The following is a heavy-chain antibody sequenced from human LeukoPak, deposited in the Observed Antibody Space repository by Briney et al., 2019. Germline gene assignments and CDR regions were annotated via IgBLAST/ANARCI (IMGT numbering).Heavy chain of an antibody. Sequence: SGPTLVKPTQTLTLTCTFSGFSLSTSGVGVGWIRQPPGKALEWLALIYWDDDKRYSPSLKSRLTITKDTSKNQVVLTMTNMDPVDTATYYRAHGANLYYYGSGSLDYWGQGTLVTVSS. CDR2: IYWDDDK. CDR1: GFSLSTSGVG. D-gene: IGHD3-10*01. CDR3: AHGANLYYYGSGSLDY. V-gene: IGHV2-5*02. J-gene: IGHJ4*02.